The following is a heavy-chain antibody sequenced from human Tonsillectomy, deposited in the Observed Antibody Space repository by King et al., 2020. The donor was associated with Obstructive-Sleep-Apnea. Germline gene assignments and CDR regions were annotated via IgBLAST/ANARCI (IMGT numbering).Heavy chain of an antibody. Sequence: QLVQSGGGLVQPGRSLRLSCAASGFTFDEYAMHWVRQAPGKGLEWVSTFSWNSGSIGYADSVKGRFTISRDNAKNSLYLQMNSLRAEDAALYYCAKDTYYYGSGSLYFDSRGQGTLVTVSS. J-gene: IGHJ4*02. D-gene: IGHD3-10*01. CDR2: FSWNSGSI. V-gene: IGHV3-9*01. CDR1: GFTFDEYA. CDR3: AKDTYYYGSGSLYFDS.